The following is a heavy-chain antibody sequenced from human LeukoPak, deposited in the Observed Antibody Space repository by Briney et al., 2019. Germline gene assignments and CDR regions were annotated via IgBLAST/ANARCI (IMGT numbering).Heavy chain of an antibody. CDR1: GGSISSSSYY. CDR3: ATRNRCGGNRGYFDY. J-gene: IGHJ4*02. CDR2: IYYSGST. D-gene: IGHD4-23*01. V-gene: IGHV4-39*01. Sequence: SETLSLTCTVSGGSISSSSYYWGWIRQPPGKGLEWIGSIYYSGSTYYNPSLKSRVTISVDRSKNQFSLKLSSVTAADTAVYYCATRNRCGGNRGYFDYWGQGTLVTVSS.